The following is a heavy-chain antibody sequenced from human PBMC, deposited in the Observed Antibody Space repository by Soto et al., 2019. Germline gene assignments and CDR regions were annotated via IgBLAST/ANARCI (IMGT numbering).Heavy chain of an antibody. J-gene: IGHJ4*02. CDR2: ISGSGGST. D-gene: IGHD2-15*01. CDR1: GFTFSSYA. V-gene: IGHV3-23*01. Sequence: GGSLRLSCAASGFTFSSYAMSWVRQAPGKGLEWVSAISGSGGSTYYADSVKGRFTISRDNSKNTLYLQMNSLRAEDTAVYYCAKGLPTVGYCSGGSCTNFDYWGQGTLVTVSS. CDR3: AKGLPTVGYCSGGSCTNFDY.